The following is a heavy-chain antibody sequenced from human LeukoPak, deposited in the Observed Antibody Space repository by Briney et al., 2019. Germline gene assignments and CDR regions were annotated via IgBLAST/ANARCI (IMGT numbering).Heavy chain of an antibody. CDR3: ARGRYSGTTYYFDY. D-gene: IGHD5-12*01. J-gene: IGHJ4*02. Sequence: QTGGSLRLSCAASGFTFSSYWMSWVRQAPGKGLEWVANIKQDGSEKNYVDSVKGRFTISRDNAKTSLYLQMNSLRAEDTAMYYCARGRYSGTTYYFDYWGQGTLVTVSS. V-gene: IGHV3-7*03. CDR2: IKQDGSEK. CDR1: GFTFSSYW.